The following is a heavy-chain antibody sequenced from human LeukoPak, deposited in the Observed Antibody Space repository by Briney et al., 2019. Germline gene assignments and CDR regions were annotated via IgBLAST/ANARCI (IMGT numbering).Heavy chain of an antibody. Sequence: GGSLRLSCAASGFTFSTYWMSLVRQAPGRGLEWVASIKQDGSEKYYVDSVKGRFTISRDNAKNSLYLQMNTLRAADPAVYYCARAGYSSSWYFALSGGYFDYWGQGTLVTVSS. CDR3: ARAGYSSSWYFALSGGYFDY. J-gene: IGHJ4*02. CDR1: GFTFSTYW. D-gene: IGHD6-13*01. CDR2: IKQDGSEK. V-gene: IGHV3-7*04.